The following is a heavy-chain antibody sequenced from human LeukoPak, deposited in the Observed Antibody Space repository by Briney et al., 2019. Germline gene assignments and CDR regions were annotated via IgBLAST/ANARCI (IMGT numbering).Heavy chain of an antibody. J-gene: IGHJ4*02. Sequence: ASVKVSCKASGYTFTSYDINWVRQATGQGLEWMGWMNPNSGNTGYAQKFQGRVTITRNTSISTAYMELSSLRSEDTAVYYCARDPRPYYYGSGSIFNYWGQGTLVTVSS. CDR2: MNPNSGNT. V-gene: IGHV1-8*03. CDR1: GYTFTSYD. CDR3: ARDPRPYYYGSGSIFNY. D-gene: IGHD3-10*01.